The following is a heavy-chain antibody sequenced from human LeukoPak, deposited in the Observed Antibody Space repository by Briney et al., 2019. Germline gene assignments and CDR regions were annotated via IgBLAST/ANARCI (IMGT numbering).Heavy chain of an antibody. V-gene: IGHV4-59*01. Sequence: SETLSLTCTVSGGSISNYYWSLIRQPPGKGLEWIGYIYYSGSTNYNPSLKSRVTISVDTSKNQFSLKLSSVTAADTAVYYCARESRLGFDYWGQGTLVTVSS. D-gene: IGHD6-25*01. J-gene: IGHJ4*02. CDR3: ARESRLGFDY. CDR2: IYYSGST. CDR1: GGSISNYY.